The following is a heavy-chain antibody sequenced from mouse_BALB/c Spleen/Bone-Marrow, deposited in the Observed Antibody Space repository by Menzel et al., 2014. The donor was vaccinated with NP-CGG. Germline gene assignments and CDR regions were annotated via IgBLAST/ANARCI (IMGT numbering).Heavy chain of an antibody. J-gene: IGHJ1*01. D-gene: IGHD1-1*01. V-gene: IGHV4-1*02. Sequence: EVQGVESGGGLVQPGGSLKLSCAASGFDFSRYWMSWVRQAPGKGLELIGEINPESSTINYTPSLKDKFIISRDNAKNTLYLQMSKVRSEDTALYYCARLHYYGNSFVWGAGTTVTVSS. CDR2: INPESSTI. CDR1: GFDFSRYW. CDR3: ARLHYYGNSFV.